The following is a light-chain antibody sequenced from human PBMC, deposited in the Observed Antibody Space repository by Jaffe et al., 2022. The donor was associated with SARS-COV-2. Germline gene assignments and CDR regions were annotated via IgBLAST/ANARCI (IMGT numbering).Light chain of an antibody. Sequence: DIQMTQSPSSVSASVGDRVTITCRASQGVSSWLAWYQHKPGEAPKLLIYAASSLQTGVPSRFSGSGSGTHFTLTISSLRPEDFATYYCQQANSFPFTFGPGTKVDIK. V-gene: IGKV1-12*01. J-gene: IGKJ3*01. CDR1: QGVSSW. CDR3: QQANSFPFT. CDR2: AAS.